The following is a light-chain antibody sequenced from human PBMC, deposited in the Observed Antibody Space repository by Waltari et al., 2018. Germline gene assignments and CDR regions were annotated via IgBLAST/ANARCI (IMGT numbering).Light chain of an antibody. Sequence: QSVLTQPPSVSGAPGQRVTISCTGSGANLGAGHDVHWYQQLPRAAPKLLIYGSTSRPLGVPDRFFGSTPGTSASLAITGLQAEDEADYYCQSYDTSLRVVFGGGTKLTVL. V-gene: IGLV1-40*01. J-gene: IGLJ3*02. CDR2: GST. CDR1: GANLGAGHD. CDR3: QSYDTSLRVV.